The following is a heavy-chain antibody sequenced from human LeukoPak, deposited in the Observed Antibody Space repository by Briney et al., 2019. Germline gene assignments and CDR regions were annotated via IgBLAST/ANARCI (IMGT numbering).Heavy chain of an antibody. CDR2: ISGSGGST. Sequence: GGSLRLSCAASGFTFSSYAMSWVRQAPGKGLEWVSAISGSGGSTYYAGSVKGRFTISRDNSKNTLYLQMNSLRAEDTAVYYCARALSCSGGSCYSPYFDYWGQGTLVTVSS. CDR3: ARALSCSGGSCYSPYFDY. CDR1: GFTFSSYA. V-gene: IGHV3-23*01. J-gene: IGHJ4*02. D-gene: IGHD2-15*01.